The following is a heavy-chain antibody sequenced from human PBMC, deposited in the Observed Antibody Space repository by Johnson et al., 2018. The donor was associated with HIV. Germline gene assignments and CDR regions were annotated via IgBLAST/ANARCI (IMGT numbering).Heavy chain of an antibody. Sequence: VQLVESGGGLVQPGGSLRPSCAASGFTFSSYAMHWVRQAPGKGLEYVSDISTHGGSTYYATSVKGRVTSSRENSKNTLYLQMNSLKAEDTALYYCARATYYYDSSGYLGDAFEIWGQGTMVTVSS. J-gene: IGHJ3*02. CDR1: GFTFSSYA. D-gene: IGHD3-22*01. V-gene: IGHV3-64*01. CDR2: ISTHGGST. CDR3: ARATYYYDSSGYLGDAFEI.